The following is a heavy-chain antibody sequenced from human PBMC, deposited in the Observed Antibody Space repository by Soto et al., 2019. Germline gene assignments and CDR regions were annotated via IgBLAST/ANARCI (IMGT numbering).Heavy chain of an antibody. J-gene: IGHJ4*02. CDR2: INAGNGNT. Sequence: ASVKVSCKASGYTFTTYTIHWVRQAPGQRLEWMGWINAGNGNTKYSQEFQGRATIIRDTSASTVYMELSSLRSEDTAVYYCARDVFCIIPGCPYFYIFRGPGILVTRFS. V-gene: IGHV1-3*01. CDR3: ARDVFCIIPGCPYFYIF. D-gene: IGHD2-2*01. CDR1: GYTFTTYT.